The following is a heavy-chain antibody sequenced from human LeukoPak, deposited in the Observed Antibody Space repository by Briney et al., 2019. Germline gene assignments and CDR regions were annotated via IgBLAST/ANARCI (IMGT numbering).Heavy chain of an antibody. V-gene: IGHV4-31*03. D-gene: IGHD3-16*01. CDR3: ARDRRRLGELPHAFDI. CDR1: GGSISSGGYY. CDR2: IYYSGST. Sequence: SETLSLTCTVSGGSISSGGYYWSWIRQHPGKGLEWIGYIYYSGSTYYNPSLKSRVTISVDTSKNQFSLKLSSVTAADTAVYYCARDRRRLGELPHAFDIWGQGTMVTVSS. J-gene: IGHJ3*02.